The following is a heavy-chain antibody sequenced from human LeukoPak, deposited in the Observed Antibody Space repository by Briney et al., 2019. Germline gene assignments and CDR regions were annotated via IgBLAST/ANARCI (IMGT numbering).Heavy chain of an antibody. Sequence: PGGSLTLSCAASGFTFSNYWMSWVRQAPGKGLEWLANINQDGSEIYYVDSVKGRFTISRDNGKNSLYLQINSLRADDTAVYYCARDQGSMIVVRTTIWFFGLWGRGSLVTVSS. CDR1: GFTFSNYW. J-gene: IGHJ2*01. CDR2: INQDGSEI. CDR3: ARDQGSMIVVRTTIWFFGL. D-gene: IGHD3-22*01. V-gene: IGHV3-7*01.